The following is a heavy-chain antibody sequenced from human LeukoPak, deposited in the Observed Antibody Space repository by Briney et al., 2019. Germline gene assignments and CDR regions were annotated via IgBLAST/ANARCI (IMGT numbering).Heavy chain of an antibody. Sequence: SGKVSCKVSGYTLTELSMHWVRQAPGKGLEWMGGFDPEDGETIYAQKFQGRVTMTEDTSTDTAYMELSSLRSEDTAVYYCATVETGHYYGMDVWGQGTTVTVSS. J-gene: IGHJ6*02. V-gene: IGHV1-24*01. CDR2: FDPEDGET. CDR1: GYTLTELS. CDR3: ATVETGHYYGMDV.